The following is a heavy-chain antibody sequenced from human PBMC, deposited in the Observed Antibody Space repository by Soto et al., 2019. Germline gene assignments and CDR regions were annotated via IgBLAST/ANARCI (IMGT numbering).Heavy chain of an antibody. CDR1: GYTFTSYG. V-gene: IGHV1-18*04. D-gene: IGHD6-13*01. CDR2: ISPYNGNT. Sequence: ASVKVSCKASGYTFTSYGISWVRQAPGQGLELMGWISPYNGNTDHAQKLQGRVTLTTDTSTSTAYMELRSLTSDDTAVYYCARVGQQVAYFQHWGQGTLVTVYS. J-gene: IGHJ1*01. CDR3: ARVGQQVAYFQH.